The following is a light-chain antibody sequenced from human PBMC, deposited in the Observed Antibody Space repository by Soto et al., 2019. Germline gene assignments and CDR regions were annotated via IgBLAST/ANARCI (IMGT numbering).Light chain of an antibody. CDR3: QQRSDWPIT. J-gene: IGKJ5*01. CDR1: QSVRSH. CDR2: EAS. V-gene: IGKV3-11*01. Sequence: IVLTQSPGTLSLSPGERATLSCRGSQSVRSHLVWYQQKPGQAPRLLIYEASNRATGIPARFSGSGSGTDFTLTISSLEPEDFAVYYCQQRSDWPITFGQGTRLEIK.